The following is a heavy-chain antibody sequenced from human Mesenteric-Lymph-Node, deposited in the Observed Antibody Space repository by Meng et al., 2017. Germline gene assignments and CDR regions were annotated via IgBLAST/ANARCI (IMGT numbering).Heavy chain of an antibody. Sequence: QVQLQQWGEGLLKPSETLSLICFVYGGSFSAYNWRWIRQPPGKGLEWIGEINHSGSTNYNPSLKSRVSISVDKSKNQFSLKLSSVTAADTAVYYCARADKVRFDYWGQGTLVTVSS. V-gene: IGHV4-34*01. CDR1: GGSFSAYN. CDR3: ARADKVRFDY. CDR2: INHSGST. J-gene: IGHJ4*02.